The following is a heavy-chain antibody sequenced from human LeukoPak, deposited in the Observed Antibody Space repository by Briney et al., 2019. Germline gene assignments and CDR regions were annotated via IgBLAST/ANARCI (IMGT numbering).Heavy chain of an antibody. D-gene: IGHD6-6*01. J-gene: IGHJ6*02. Sequence: SAKVSCKASVYTFTRYAMKWVRQAPGQGLEWMGWINTTTGNPTYAQGFTGRFVFSLDISDSTAYLQICSLKAEDTAVYYCARLESPYSSYRTLYYYFGMDVWGQGTTVTVSS. CDR3: ARLESPYSSYRTLYYYFGMDV. CDR1: VYTFTRYA. V-gene: IGHV7-4-1*01. CDR2: INTTTGNP.